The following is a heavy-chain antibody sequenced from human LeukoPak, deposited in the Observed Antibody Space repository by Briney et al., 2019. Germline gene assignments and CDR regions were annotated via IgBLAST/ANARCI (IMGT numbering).Heavy chain of an antibody. Sequence: PGGSLRLSCAASGFTFNNYALNWVRQAPGKGLEWISTSSGNGGSATYAYYADSVKGRFTISRDNSKNTVSLQMNSLRADDTAVYFCAKDPLSSQQLANWFDPWGQGTLVTVSS. D-gene: IGHD6-13*01. V-gene: IGHV3-23*01. CDR3: AKDPLSSQQLANWFDP. J-gene: IGHJ5*02. CDR2: SSGNGGSATYA. CDR1: GFTFNNYA.